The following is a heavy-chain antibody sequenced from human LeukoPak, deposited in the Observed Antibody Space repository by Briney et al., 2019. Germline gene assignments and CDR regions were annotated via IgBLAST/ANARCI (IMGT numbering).Heavy chain of an antibody. CDR1: GGSFSGYY. CDR2: INHSGST. V-gene: IGHV4-34*01. Sequence: SETLSLTCAVYGGSFSGYYWSWIRQPPGKGLEWIGEINHSGSTNYNPSLQSRVTISVDTSKNQFSLKLSSVTAADTAVYYCARGGGRYCSSTSCYPDYWGQGTLVTVSS. D-gene: IGHD2-2*01. J-gene: IGHJ4*02. CDR3: ARGGGRYCSSTSCYPDY.